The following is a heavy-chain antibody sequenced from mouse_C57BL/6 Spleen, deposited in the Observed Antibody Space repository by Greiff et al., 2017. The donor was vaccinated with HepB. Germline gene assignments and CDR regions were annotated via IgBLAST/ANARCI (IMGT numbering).Heavy chain of an antibody. V-gene: IGHV1-50*01. D-gene: IGHD3-2*02. Sequence: QVQLQQPGAELVKPGASVKLSCKASGYTFTSYWMQWVKQRPGQGLEWIGEIDPSDSYTNYNQKFKGKATLTVDTSSSTAYMQLSSLTSEDSAVYYCARWGPDSSGHTYYFDYWGQGTTLTVSS. J-gene: IGHJ2*01. CDR3: ARWGPDSSGHTYYFDY. CDR1: GYTFTSYW. CDR2: IDPSDSYT.